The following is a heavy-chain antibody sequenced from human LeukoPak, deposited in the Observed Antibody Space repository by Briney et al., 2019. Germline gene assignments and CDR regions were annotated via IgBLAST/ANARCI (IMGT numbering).Heavy chain of an antibody. CDR1: GGSISSSSYY. D-gene: IGHD2-15*01. CDR2: INHSGST. Sequence: PSETLSLTCTVSGGSISSSSYYWGWIRQPPGKGLEWIGQINHSGSTNYNPSLKGRVTISVDTSKNQFSLKLSSVTAADTAVYYCARIGCSGGSCYSRSYYYYYYMDVWGKGTTVTISS. CDR3: ARIGCSGGSCYSRSYYYYYYMDV. J-gene: IGHJ6*03. V-gene: IGHV4-39*07.